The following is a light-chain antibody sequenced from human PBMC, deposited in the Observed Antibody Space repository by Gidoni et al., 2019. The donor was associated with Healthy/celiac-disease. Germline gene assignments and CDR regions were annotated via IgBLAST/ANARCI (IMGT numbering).Light chain of an antibody. CDR3: CSYAGSSGV. Sequence: SALTQPASVSGSPGQSITISCTGTSSEVGSYNLVSWYHQPPGKAPKLMIYEVSKRPSGVSNRVSGAKSGNTASRTISGLQAEDEADYYCCSYAGSSGVFGGGTKLTVL. J-gene: IGLJ3*02. CDR2: EVS. CDR1: SSEVGSYNL. V-gene: IGLV2-23*02.